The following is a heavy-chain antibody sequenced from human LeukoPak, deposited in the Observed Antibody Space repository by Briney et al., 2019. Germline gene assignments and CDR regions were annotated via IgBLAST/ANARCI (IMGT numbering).Heavy chain of an antibody. V-gene: IGHV1-2*02. CDR1: GYTFTSYY. D-gene: IGHD3-22*01. CDR2: INPNSGGT. J-gene: IGHJ3*02. Sequence: ASVKVSCKASGYTFTSYYMHWVRQAPGQGLEWMGWINPNSGGTHYAQKFQDRVTLTRDTSISTAYMELSRLRSDDTAVYYCARSRDSRGYPDAFDIWGQGTMVTVSS. CDR3: ARSRDSRGYPDAFDI.